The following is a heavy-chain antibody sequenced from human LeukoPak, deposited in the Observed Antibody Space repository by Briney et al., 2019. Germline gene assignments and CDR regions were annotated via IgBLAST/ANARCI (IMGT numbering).Heavy chain of an antibody. J-gene: IGHJ4*02. D-gene: IGHD3-3*01. CDR1: GFTFSSYW. CDR2: IKQDGSEK. CDR3: AREVYDFWSGYYRGGTFDY. V-gene: IGHV3-7*01. Sequence: GGSLRLSCAASGFTFSSYWMSWVRQAPGKGLEWVANIKQDGSEKYYVDSVKGRFTISRDNAKNSLYLQMNSLRAEDTAVYYCAREVYDFWSGYYRGGTFDYWGQGTLVTVSS.